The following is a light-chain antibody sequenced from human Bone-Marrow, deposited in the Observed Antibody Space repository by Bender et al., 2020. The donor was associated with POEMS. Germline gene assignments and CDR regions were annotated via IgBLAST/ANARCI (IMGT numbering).Light chain of an antibody. Sequence: QSALTQPASVSGSPGQSITISCTGTSSDIGTYNLVSWYQHHPGKAPKLIIYEVTNRPSGVSNRFSGSKSGNTASLTISGLQADDEADYYCQSYDSSLSASVFGGGTKLTVL. CDR1: SSDIGTYNL. V-gene: IGLV2-14*02. CDR2: EVT. CDR3: QSYDSSLSASV. J-gene: IGLJ3*02.